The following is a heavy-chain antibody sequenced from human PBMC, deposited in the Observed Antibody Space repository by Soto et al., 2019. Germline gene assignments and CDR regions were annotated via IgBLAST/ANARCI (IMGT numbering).Heavy chain of an antibody. CDR3: AKDRGIAVVKYYNSMDV. D-gene: IGHD6-19*01. J-gene: IGHJ6*02. CDR2: ISHVGSNK. CDR1: GFTLSNYG. V-gene: IGHV3-30*18. Sequence: EGSLRLPCAASGFTLSNYGMNWVRQAPGKGLEWVAVISHVGSNKYYADSVKGRFTISRDNSTNTLYRQMSSLRAEDTAVYNCAKDRGIAVVKYYNSMDVWGQGTTGTVSS.